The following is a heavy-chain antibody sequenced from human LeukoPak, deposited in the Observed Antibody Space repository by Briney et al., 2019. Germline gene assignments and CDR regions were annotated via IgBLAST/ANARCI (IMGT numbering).Heavy chain of an antibody. J-gene: IGHJ6*03. Sequence: SETLSLTCSVSGGSTKSGRHHWAWVRQPPGKGLEFIGSLDESGRPYYNAPLKSRVTISEDSSGKQFSLNLSSVTAADTAVYYCARDLGGYPFFMDVWGRGTTVIVSS. CDR3: ARDLGGYPFFMDV. V-gene: IGHV4-39*07. D-gene: IGHD2-15*01. CDR1: GGSTKSGRHH. CDR2: LDESGRP.